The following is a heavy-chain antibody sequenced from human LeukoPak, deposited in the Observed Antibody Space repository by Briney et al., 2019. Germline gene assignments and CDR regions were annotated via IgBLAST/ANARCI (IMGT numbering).Heavy chain of an antibody. Sequence: GGSLRLSCAASGFTFSSYWMSWVRQAPGKGLEWVSYISSSGSTIYYADSVKGRFTISRDNAKNSLYLQMNSLRAEDTAVYYCAREGFEDTAMARPLFVDYWGQGTLVTVSS. J-gene: IGHJ4*02. CDR3: AREGFEDTAMARPLFVDY. V-gene: IGHV3-48*04. D-gene: IGHD5-18*01. CDR1: GFTFSSYW. CDR2: ISSSGSTI.